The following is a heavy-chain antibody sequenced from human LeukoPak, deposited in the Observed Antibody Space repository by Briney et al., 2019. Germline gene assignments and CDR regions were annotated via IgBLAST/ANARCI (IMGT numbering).Heavy chain of an antibody. CDR1: GFTFSSYG. V-gene: IGHV3-33*01. Sequence: PGGSLRLSCAASGFTFSSYGMHWVRQAPGKGLEWVAVIWYDGSNKYYADSVKGRFTISRDSSKNTLYLQMNSLRAEDTAVYYCARDDRRIAVAGTLFDYWGQGTLVTVSS. D-gene: IGHD6-19*01. CDR2: IWYDGSNK. J-gene: IGHJ4*02. CDR3: ARDDRRIAVAGTLFDY.